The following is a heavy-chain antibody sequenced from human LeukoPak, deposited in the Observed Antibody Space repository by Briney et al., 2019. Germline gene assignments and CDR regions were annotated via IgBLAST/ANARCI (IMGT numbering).Heavy chain of an antibody. Sequence: TGGSLRLSCAASGFTFSSYGMSWVRQAPGKGLEWVSAISGSGGSTYYADSVKGRFTISRDNSKNTLYLQMNSLRAEDTAVYYCARVVDHDYGDYYLDYWGQGTLVTVSS. D-gene: IGHD4-17*01. CDR1: GFTFSSYG. CDR3: ARVVDHDYGDYYLDY. J-gene: IGHJ4*02. CDR2: ISGSGGST. V-gene: IGHV3-23*01.